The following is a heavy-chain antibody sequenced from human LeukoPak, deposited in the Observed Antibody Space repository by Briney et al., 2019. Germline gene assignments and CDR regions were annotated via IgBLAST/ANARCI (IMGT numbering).Heavy chain of an antibody. V-gene: IGHV1-24*01. CDR2: FDPEDGET. J-gene: IGHJ4*02. CDR1: GYFLSESS. Sequence: ASVKVSCKVSGYFLSESSLHWVRQAPGKGLEWMGGFDPEDGETIYAQKFQGRVSMTEDTSTDTAYMELSSLGSDDTAVYYCATEAIYFLYWGQGTLVTVSS. CDR3: ATEAIYFLY. D-gene: IGHD2/OR15-2a*01.